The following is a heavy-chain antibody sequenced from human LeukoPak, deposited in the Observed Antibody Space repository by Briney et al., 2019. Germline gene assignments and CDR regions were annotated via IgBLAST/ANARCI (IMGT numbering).Heavy chain of an antibody. Sequence: SETLSLTCAVYGGSFSGYYWSWIRQPPGKGLEWIGEINHSGSTNYNPSLKSRVTISVDTSKYQFSLKLSSVTAADTAVYYCARMRGTNIGINFDYWGQGTLVTVSS. CDR3: ARMRGTNIGINFDY. D-gene: IGHD2-2*01. CDR1: GGSFSGYY. V-gene: IGHV4-34*01. CDR2: INHSGST. J-gene: IGHJ4*02.